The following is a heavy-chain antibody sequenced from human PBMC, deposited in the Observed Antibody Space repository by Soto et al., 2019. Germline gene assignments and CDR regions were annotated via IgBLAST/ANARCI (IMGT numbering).Heavy chain of an antibody. J-gene: IGHJ6*02. CDR2: ISSYNGNT. D-gene: IGHD6-6*01. Sequence: QVQLVQSGAEVKKPGASVKVSCKASGYTFITYGISWVRQAPGQGLEWMGWISSYNGNTNYAQKLQGRVTMTTDTTTTTAYMELRSLRSDDTAVYYCARDRPTSSIRALDYYDAMVVWGQGTTVTVSS. CDR1: GYTFITYG. V-gene: IGHV1-18*01. CDR3: ARDRPTSSIRALDYYDAMVV.